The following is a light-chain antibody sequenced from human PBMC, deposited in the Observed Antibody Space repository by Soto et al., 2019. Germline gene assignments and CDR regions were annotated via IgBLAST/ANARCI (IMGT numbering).Light chain of an antibody. J-gene: IGKJ4*01. CDR3: QHYDDSPLT. CDR1: QSVSSSF. Sequence: DIVLTQFPRTLCLSPVERPTLSCPPSQSVSSSFVAWYQQQLGQAPRLLIYGASNRATGTTDRFSGGGTATDITRTISRLEPEDVAVYYCQHYDDSPLTFGGGTKVDI. CDR2: GAS. V-gene: IGKV3-20*01.